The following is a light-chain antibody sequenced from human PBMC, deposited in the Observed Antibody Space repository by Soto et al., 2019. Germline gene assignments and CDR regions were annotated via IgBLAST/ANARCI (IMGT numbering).Light chain of an antibody. CDR2: DAV. V-gene: IGKV3-11*01. CDR3: QQRRKWPPTWT. CDR1: SLVSSC. Sequence: IVFPHSPATLSLSPGERATLSCRAISLVSSCFACYQQKPGEDPRLLIYDAVNRATGIPARFSGSGAGTDFTLPTRSLEHEDFAVYYCQQRRKWPPTWTFGQGTKVHIK. J-gene: IGKJ1*01.